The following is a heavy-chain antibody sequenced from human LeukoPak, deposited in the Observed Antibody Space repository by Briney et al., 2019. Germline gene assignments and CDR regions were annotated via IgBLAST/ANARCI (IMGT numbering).Heavy chain of an antibody. CDR1: GFTFSSYA. CDR3: ASSLSQGSYYVTDY. D-gene: IGHD3-10*01. V-gene: IGHV3-30*04. Sequence: GGSLRLSCAASGFTFSSYAMHWVRQAPGKGLEWVAVISYDGSNKYYADSVKRRFTISRDNSKNTLYLQMNSLRAEDTAVYYCASSLSQGSYYVTDYWGQGTLVTVSS. CDR2: ISYDGSNK. J-gene: IGHJ4*02.